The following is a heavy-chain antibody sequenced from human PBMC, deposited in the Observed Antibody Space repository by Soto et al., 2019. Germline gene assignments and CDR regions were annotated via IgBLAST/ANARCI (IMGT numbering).Heavy chain of an antibody. Sequence: SETLSLTCTVSGGSISSYYWSWVRQPPTKGLEWIGYIYFSGTTNYNPSLRSRVTISVDTSKNQFSLNLSSVTAADTALYYCARADTSSWFRFGGWARETLVTVS. V-gene: IGHV4-59*01. CDR1: GGSISSYY. J-gene: IGHJ4*02. D-gene: IGHD6-13*01. CDR3: ARADTSSWFRFGG. CDR2: IYFSGTT.